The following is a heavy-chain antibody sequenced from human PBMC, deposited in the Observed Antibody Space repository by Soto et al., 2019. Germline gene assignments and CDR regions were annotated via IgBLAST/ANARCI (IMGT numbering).Heavy chain of an antibody. CDR3: ARAKAVSGTSTFDY. CDR1: GGSVSSSNW. CDR2: VYHSGST. D-gene: IGHD1-26*01. J-gene: IGHJ4*02. Sequence: SETLSLTCAVSGGSVSSSNWWTWVRQPPGKGLEWIGEVYHSGSTNYNPSLKSRITISLDKSTNQFSLKLTSVTAADTAVYYCARAKAVSGTSTFDYWGQGTLVTVSS. V-gene: IGHV4-4*02.